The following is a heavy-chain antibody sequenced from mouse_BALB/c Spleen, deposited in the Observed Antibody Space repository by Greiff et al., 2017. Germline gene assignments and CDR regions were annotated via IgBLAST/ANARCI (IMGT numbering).Heavy chain of an antibody. CDR3: ARDDGFAY. J-gene: IGHJ3*01. Sequence: QVQLQQSGPELVKPGASVKISCKASGYAFSSSWMNWVKQRPGQGLEWIGRIYPGDGDTNYNGKFKGKATLTADKSSSTAYMQLSSLTSVDSAVYFCARDDGFAYWGQGTLVTVSA. D-gene: IGHD2-12*01. V-gene: IGHV1-82*01. CDR1: GYAFSSSW. CDR2: IYPGDGDT.